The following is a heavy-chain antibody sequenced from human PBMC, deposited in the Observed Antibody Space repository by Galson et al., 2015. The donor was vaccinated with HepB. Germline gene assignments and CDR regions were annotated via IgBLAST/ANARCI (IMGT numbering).Heavy chain of an antibody. J-gene: IGHJ4*02. CDR1: GYTFTRYG. V-gene: IGHV1-18*01. CDR3: ARFYVWGYNRPDY. CDR2: ISGNNANT. D-gene: IGHD3-16*01. Sequence: SVKVSCKASGYTFTRYGISWVRQAPGQGLEWMGSISGNNANTKSAQKVQGRLTMTTDTSSSTAYMELRSLTSDDTAVYFCARFYVWGYNRPDYWGQGTLVTVSS.